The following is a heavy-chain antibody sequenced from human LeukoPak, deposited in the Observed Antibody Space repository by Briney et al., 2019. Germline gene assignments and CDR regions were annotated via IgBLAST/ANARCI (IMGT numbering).Heavy chain of an antibody. CDR2: INTDGSST. Sequence: GGSLRLSCSASGFTLSNYWIHWVRQAPGKGLVWVSRINTDGSSTNYADSVRGRFTVSRDNAKDTLYLQMNSLRVEDTAVYYCARVIGWDEPFDLWGHGTLVTVSS. D-gene: IGHD1-26*01. J-gene: IGHJ3*01. CDR1: GFTLSNYW. CDR3: ARVIGWDEPFDL. V-gene: IGHV3-74*01.